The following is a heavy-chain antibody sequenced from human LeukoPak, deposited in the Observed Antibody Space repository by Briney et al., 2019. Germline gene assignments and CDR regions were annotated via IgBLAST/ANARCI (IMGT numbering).Heavy chain of an antibody. Sequence: GGSLRLSCAASGFTFSSCGMHWVRQAPGKGLEWVAVISYDGSNKYYADSVKGRFTVSRDSAKNSLYLQMNSLRPEDTALYYCVKDMNPGGADVWGQGTTVTVSS. CDR1: GFTFSSCG. CDR3: VKDMNPGGADV. D-gene: IGHD3-10*01. CDR2: ISYDGSNK. J-gene: IGHJ6*02. V-gene: IGHV3-30*18.